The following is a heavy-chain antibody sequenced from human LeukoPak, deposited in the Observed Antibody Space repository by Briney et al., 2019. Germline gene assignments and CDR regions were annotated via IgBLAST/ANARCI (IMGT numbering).Heavy chain of an antibody. CDR1: GYTFTGYY. CDR2: INPNSGGT. D-gene: IGHD5-12*01. Sequence: GASVKVSCKASGYTFTGYYMHWVRQAPGQGLEWMGWINPNSGGTSYAQKFQGRVTMTRDTSISTAYMELSSLRSEDTAVYYCARNPGLVATSYYYYMDVWGKGTTVTISS. V-gene: IGHV1-2*02. CDR3: ARNPGLVATSYYYYMDV. J-gene: IGHJ6*03.